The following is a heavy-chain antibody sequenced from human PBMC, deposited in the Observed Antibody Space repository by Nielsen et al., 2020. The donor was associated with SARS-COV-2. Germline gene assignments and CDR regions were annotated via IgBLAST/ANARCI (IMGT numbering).Heavy chain of an antibody. V-gene: IGHV4-30-4*01. D-gene: IGHD4-17*01. CDR2: IYYSGST. CDR1: GGSISSGDYY. J-gene: IGHJ4*02. Sequence: SETLSLTCTVSGGSISSGDYYWRWIRQPPGEGLEWIGYIYYSGSTYYNPSLKSRVTISVDTSKNQFSLKLSSVTAADTAVYYCARHDYGDYVDYWGQGTLVTVSS. CDR3: ARHDYGDYVDY.